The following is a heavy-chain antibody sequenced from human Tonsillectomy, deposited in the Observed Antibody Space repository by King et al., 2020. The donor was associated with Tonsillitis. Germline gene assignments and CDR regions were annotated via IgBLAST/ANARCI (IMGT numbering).Heavy chain of an antibody. D-gene: IGHD4-17*01. CDR1: GGFISSSDYY. J-gene: IGHJ4*02. Sequence: QLQKSGPGLARPSETLSLTCTVSGGFISSSDYYWGWIRQPPGKGLEWIGSIDYSENTFYNPSLKSRLTMSVDTSKNQFSLKLRSVTAADTAVYYCARYYPVTTENFDSWGQGTLVTVSP. CDR3: ARYYPVTTENFDS. CDR2: IDYSENT. V-gene: IGHV4-39*07.